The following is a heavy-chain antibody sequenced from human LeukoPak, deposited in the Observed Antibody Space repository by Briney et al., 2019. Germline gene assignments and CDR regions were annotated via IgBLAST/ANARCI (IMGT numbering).Heavy chain of an antibody. CDR2: IYYSGST. D-gene: IGHD3-22*01. Sequence: SETLSLTCTVSGGSISSYYWSWIRQPPGKGLEWIGYIYYSGSTNYNPSLKSRVTISADTSKNQFSRKLSSVTAADTAVYYCARDLSPYYYDSSGYYVDWGQGTLVTVSS. CDR1: GGSISSYY. J-gene: IGHJ4*02. CDR3: ARDLSPYYYDSSGYYVD. V-gene: IGHV4-59*01.